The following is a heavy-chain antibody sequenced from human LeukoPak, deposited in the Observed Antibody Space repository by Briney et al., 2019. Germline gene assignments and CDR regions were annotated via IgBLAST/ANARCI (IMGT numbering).Heavy chain of an antibody. J-gene: IGHJ4*02. D-gene: IGHD5-24*01. CDR2: IIPIFGTA. Sequence: ASVKVSCNASGGTFSSYAISWVRQAPGQGLEWRGGIIPIFGTANYAQKFQGRVTITADESTSTAYMELSSLRSEDTAVYYCAVEMATILIWRWGQGTLVTVSS. CDR1: GGTFSSYA. CDR3: AVEMATILIWR. V-gene: IGHV1-69*13.